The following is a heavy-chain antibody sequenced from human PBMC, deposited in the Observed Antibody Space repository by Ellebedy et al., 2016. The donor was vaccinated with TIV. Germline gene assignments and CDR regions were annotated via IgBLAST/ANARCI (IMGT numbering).Heavy chain of an antibody. J-gene: IGHJ4*02. D-gene: IGHD2-15*01. V-gene: IGHV3-53*05. CDR1: GFTVSNNY. CDR2: IYSGGTT. CDR3: ARDRRYCSGDSCSFYFDS. Sequence: GGSLRLSCEVSGFTVSNNYMTWVRQAPGKGLEWVSVIYSGGTTYYADSVRGRFTISRDSSKNTLYLQMNSLRSEDTAVYYCARDRRYCSGDSCSFYFDSWGQGTLVTVSS.